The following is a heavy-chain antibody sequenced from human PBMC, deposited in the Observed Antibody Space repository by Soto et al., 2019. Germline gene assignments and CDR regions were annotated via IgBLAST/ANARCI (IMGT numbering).Heavy chain of an antibody. Sequence: GESLKISCTASGYSFPNYWIGWVRQVPGQGLEWTGIIYPGDSDTKYSPSFQSQVTITADTSISTAFLQWTSLKAAGTAMYYCARRGKQSWSDQYQYYILAAWGQGTTVPVS. CDR1: GYSFPNYW. V-gene: IGHV5-51*01. CDR3: ARRGKQSWSDQYQYYILAA. D-gene: IGHD3-10*01. CDR2: IYPGDSDT. J-gene: IGHJ6*02.